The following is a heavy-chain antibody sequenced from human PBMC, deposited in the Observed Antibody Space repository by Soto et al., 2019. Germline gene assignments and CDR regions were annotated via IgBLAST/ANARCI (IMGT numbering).Heavy chain of an antibody. CDR2: INPNSGGT. Sequence: ASVKVSCKASGYTFTGYYMHWVRQAPGQGLEWMGWINPNSGGTNYAQKFQGWVTMTRDTSISTAYMELSRLRSDDTAVCYCAREFRDRPGRSGWQTPEFAYYYYYGMDVWHQGTTVTVSS. CDR3: AREFRDRPGRSGWQTPEFAYYYYYGMDV. J-gene: IGHJ6*02. V-gene: IGHV1-2*04. CDR1: GYTFTGYY. D-gene: IGHD6-19*01.